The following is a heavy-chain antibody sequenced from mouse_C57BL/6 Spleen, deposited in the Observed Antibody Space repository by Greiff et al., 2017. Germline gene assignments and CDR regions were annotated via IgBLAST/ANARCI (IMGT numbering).Heavy chain of an antibody. V-gene: IGHV1-82*01. Sequence: QVQLKQSGPELVKPGASVKISCKASGYAFSSSWMNWVKQRPGKGLEWIGRIYPGDGDTNYNGKFKGKATLTADKSSSTAYMQLSSLTSEDSAVYFCATNYYGNAMDYWGQGTSVTVSS. CDR3: ATNYYGNAMDY. J-gene: IGHJ4*01. CDR1: GYAFSSSW. CDR2: IYPGDGDT. D-gene: IGHD1-1*01.